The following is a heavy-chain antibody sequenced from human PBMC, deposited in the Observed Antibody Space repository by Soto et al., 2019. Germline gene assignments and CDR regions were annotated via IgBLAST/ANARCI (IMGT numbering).Heavy chain of an antibody. V-gene: IGHV4-59*11. J-gene: IGHJ3*02. Sequence: SETLSLTCTVSGGSISSHSWSWIRQPPGKGLEWIGYIYYTGSTNYNPCLKSRVTISVDTSKKQFSLKLSSVTAADTAVYYCARERSMITFGGVIAFEAFDIWGQGTIVTVSS. D-gene: IGHD3-16*02. CDR2: IYYTGST. CDR3: ARERSMITFGGVIAFEAFDI. CDR1: GGSISSHS.